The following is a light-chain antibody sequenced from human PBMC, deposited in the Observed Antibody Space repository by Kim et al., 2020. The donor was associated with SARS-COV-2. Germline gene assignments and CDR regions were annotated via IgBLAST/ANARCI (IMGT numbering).Light chain of an antibody. CDR3: CSYAGSYTWV. CDR1: SSDVGGYGL. V-gene: IGLV2-11*01. J-gene: IGLJ3*02. Sequence: QSALTQPRSVSGSPGQSVTISCTGTSSDVGGYGLVSWYQQLPGKAPTLMIYDVNTRPSGVPDRFSGSKSGNTASLTISGLQAEDEDDYYCCSYAGSYTWVFGGGTQLTVL. CDR2: DVN.